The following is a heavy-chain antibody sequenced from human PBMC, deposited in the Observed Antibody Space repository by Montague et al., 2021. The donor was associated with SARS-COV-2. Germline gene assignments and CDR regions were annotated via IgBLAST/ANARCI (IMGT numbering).Heavy chain of an antibody. CDR3: ARDEYNRYWYKY. V-gene: IGHV4-39*07. D-gene: IGHD2-8*02. Sequence: SETLSLTCTVSAGSLSSRSNYWGWIRQPPGMGLQWIGSVDSAGSTYYSPSLRSRVTISLDTSKNQFSLKLSSVTAADTAVYYCARDEYNRYWYKYWGQEALVTVSS. CDR1: AGSLSSRSNY. J-gene: IGHJ4*02. CDR2: VDSAGST.